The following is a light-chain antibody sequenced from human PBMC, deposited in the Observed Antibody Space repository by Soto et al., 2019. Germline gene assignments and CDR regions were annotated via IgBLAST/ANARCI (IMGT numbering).Light chain of an antibody. CDR2: EVS. CDR3: SSYRSIGSLV. CDR1: SSDVGGYNY. J-gene: IGLJ1*01. Sequence: QSALTQPASVSGSPGQSITISCTGTSSDVGGYNYVSWYQQHPGKAPKVMIYEVSNRPSGVSNRFSGSKSGNTASLTISGLQAEDEGDYYCSSYRSIGSLVFGTGTKVTVL. V-gene: IGLV2-14*01.